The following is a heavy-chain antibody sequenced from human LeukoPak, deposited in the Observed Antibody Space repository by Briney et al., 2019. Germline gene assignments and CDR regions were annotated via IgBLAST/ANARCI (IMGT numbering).Heavy chain of an antibody. CDR1: GASLSSSSNY. V-gene: IGHV4-39*05. CDR3: ARNTGSYIDY. Sequence: SETPSLTCSVSGASLSSSSNYWGWIRQPPGKGLEWIGRIYYSGSTSYNPSFKSRVTISAGTSNRQFSLELSSVTAADTAVYYCARNTGSYIDYWGQGTLVTVSS. J-gene: IGHJ4*02. CDR2: IYYSGST. D-gene: IGHD1-26*01.